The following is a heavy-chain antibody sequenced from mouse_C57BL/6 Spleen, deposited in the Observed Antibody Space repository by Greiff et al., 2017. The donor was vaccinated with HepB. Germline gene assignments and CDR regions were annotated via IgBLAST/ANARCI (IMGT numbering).Heavy chain of an antibody. CDR3: ARHEEGYYGSSSYYAMDY. V-gene: IGHV1-62-2*01. Sequence: QVQLKESGAELVKPGASVKLSCKASGYTFTEYTIHWVKQRSGQGLEWIGWFYPGSGSIKYNEKFKDKATLTADKSSSTVYMELSRLTSEDSAVYFCARHEEGYYGSSSYYAMDYWGQGTSVTVSS. CDR2: FYPGSGSI. J-gene: IGHJ4*01. CDR1: GYTFTEYT. D-gene: IGHD1-1*01.